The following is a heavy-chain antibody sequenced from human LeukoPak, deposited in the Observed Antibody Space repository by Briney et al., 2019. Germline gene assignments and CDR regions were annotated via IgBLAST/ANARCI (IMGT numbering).Heavy chain of an antibody. J-gene: IGHJ4*02. V-gene: IGHV1-69*05. CDR1: GGTFRNYA. CDR3: ATSRLRVLEWPKFLDY. Sequence: ASVKVSCKASGGTFRNYAVSWVRQAPGRGLEWMGGIIPILGSSTYAQKFQGRVTISTNEFTSAAYMELSSLTSEDTAMYYCATSRLRVLEWPKFLDYWGLGTLVTVSS. D-gene: IGHD3-3*01. CDR2: IIPILGSS.